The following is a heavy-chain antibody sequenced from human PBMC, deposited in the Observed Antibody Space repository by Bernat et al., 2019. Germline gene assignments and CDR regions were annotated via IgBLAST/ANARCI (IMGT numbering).Heavy chain of an antibody. Sequence: QVQLQQWGAGLLKASETLSLTCAVYGESFSGNYWSWIRQSPGKGLEWIGEMNHSGSTNYNPSLKSRVTISVDTSKNQFSLKLTSVTAADTAVYYCARRPEKVPLDYWGQGTQVTVSS. J-gene: IGHJ4*02. CDR1: GESFSGNY. D-gene: IGHD2-2*01. CDR3: ARRPEKVPLDY. V-gene: IGHV4-34*01. CDR2: MNHSGST.